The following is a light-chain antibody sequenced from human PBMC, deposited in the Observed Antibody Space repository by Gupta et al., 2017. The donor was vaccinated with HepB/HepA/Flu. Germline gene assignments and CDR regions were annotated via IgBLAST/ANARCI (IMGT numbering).Light chain of an antibody. CDR3: QQRDSYPRT. Sequence: DIQMTHSPSSLSASVGDRVTITCRAGQYISNYLNWYQQKTGKAPKLLIYGTTTVQSGVPSRFSGSGSGTDFTLTISRRQPEDFANYYCQQRDSYPRTFGQGTKLEIK. CDR2: GTT. V-gene: IGKV1-39*01. J-gene: IGKJ2*01. CDR1: QYISNY.